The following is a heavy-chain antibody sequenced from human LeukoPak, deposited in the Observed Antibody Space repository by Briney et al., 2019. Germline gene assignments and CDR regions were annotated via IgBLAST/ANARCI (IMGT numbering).Heavy chain of an antibody. J-gene: IGHJ4*02. V-gene: IGHV4-39*01. Sequence: SETLSLTCTVSGGSISISSYFWGWIRQPPGKGWEWIGNNYYSGSTYCNPSLKSRITISVDTSKNHFSLKLNSVTAADTAVYYCARLKLPEIFDYWGQGSLVTVSS. CDR2: NYYSGST. CDR3: ARLKLPEIFDY. CDR1: GGSISISSYF.